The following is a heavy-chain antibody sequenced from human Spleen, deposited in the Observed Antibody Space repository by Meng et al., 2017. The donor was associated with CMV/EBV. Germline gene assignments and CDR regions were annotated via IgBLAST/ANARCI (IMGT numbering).Heavy chain of an antibody. J-gene: IGHJ4*02. Sequence: GESLKISCAASGRTLSSHDMHWVRQATGEGLERLSGIGTAGDTYYAGSLKGRFTISRENAKTSMHLQMGRLRAGDTAVCYCAKGGYNSGRYYFDYWGQGTLVTVSS. V-gene: IGHV3-13*01. D-gene: IGHD6-19*01. CDR2: IGTAGDT. CDR3: AKGGYNSGRYYFDY. CDR1: GRTLSSHD.